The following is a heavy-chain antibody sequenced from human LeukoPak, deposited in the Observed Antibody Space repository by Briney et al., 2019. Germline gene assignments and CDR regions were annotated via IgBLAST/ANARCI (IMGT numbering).Heavy chain of an antibody. D-gene: IGHD4-23*01. CDR3: TTDRGPSEIRWLDY. CDR1: GGTFSSYA. Sequence: SVKVSRKASGGTFSSYAISWVRQAPGQGLEWMGGIIPIFGTANYAQKFQGRVTITADESTSTAYMELSSLRSEDTAVYYCTTDRGPSEIRWLDYWGQGTLVTVSS. CDR2: IIPIFGTA. J-gene: IGHJ4*02. V-gene: IGHV1-69*13.